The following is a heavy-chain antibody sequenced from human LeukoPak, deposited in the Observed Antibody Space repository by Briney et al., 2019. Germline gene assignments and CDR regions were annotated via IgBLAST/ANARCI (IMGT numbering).Heavy chain of an antibody. CDR1: GGIFSSYA. CDR2: IIPIFGTA. J-gene: IGHJ4*02. V-gene: IGHV1-69*05. D-gene: IGHD6-13*01. CDR3: ARFPAAGPRGFDY. Sequence: SVKVSCKASGGIFSSYAISWVRQAPGQGLEWMGGIIPIFGTANYAQKFQGRVAITTDESTSTAYMELSSLRSEDTAVYYCARFPAAGPRGFDYWGQGTLVTVSS.